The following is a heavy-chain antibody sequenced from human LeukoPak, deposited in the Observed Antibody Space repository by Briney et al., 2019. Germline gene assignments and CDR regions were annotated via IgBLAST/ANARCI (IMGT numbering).Heavy chain of an antibody. V-gene: IGHV1-18*01. CDR3: ARDLGIAAAGTDFDY. D-gene: IGHD6-13*01. CDR1: GYTFTSYG. CDR2: ISAYNGNT. Sequence: ASVKVSCKASGYTFTSYGISWVRQAPGQWLEWMGWISAYNGNTNYAQKLQGRVTMTTDTSTSTAYMELRSLRSDDTAVYYCARDLGIAAAGTDFDYWGQGTLVTVSS. J-gene: IGHJ4*02.